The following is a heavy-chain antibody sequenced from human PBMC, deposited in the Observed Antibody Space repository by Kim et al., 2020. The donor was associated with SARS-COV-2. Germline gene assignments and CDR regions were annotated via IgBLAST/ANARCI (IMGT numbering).Heavy chain of an antibody. J-gene: IGHJ4*02. D-gene: IGHD3-10*01. CDR3: ARLLWDARDY. Sequence: STYYADSVKGRFTISRDNSKNTLYLQMNSLRAEDTAVYYCARLLWDARDYWGQGTLVTVSS. V-gene: IGHV3-53*01. CDR2: ST.